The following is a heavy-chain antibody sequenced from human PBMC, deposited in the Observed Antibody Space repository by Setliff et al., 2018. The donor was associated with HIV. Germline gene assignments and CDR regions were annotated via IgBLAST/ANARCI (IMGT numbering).Heavy chain of an antibody. J-gene: IGHJ4*02. CDR3: ARDSNTYYDILIGNIYMALLDD. D-gene: IGHD3-9*01. Sequence: PGGSLRLSCAASGFTFSDYAMSWVRQAPGKGLEWVAVLTYDGSDQYYTDSVKGRFTISRDNAKNSLYLQMNTLRAEDTAVYYCARDSNTYYDILIGNIYMALLDDWGQGTLVTVSS. V-gene: IGHV3-30-3*01. CDR2: LTYDGSDQ. CDR1: GFTFSDYA.